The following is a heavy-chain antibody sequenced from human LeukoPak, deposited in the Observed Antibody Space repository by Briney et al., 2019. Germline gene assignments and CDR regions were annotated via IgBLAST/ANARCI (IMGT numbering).Heavy chain of an antibody. V-gene: IGHV3-7*01. CDR3: ARSKEGGY. CDR1: GFTFSDYY. Sequence: PGGSLRLSCVASGFTFSDYYMSWIRQAPGKGLEWVANIKQDGSEKYYVDSVKGRFTISRDNAKNSLYLQMNSLRAEDTAVYYCARSKEGGYWGQGTLVTVSS. CDR2: IKQDGSEK. J-gene: IGHJ4*02. D-gene: IGHD1-26*01.